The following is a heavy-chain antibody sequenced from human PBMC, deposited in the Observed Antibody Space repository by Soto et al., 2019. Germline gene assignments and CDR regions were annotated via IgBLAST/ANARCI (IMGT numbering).Heavy chain of an antibody. D-gene: IGHD6-19*01. CDR1: GDSISSGSY. CDR3: ARVHVMVVAGSTFDY. Sequence: TLSLTCTVSGDSISSGSYWGWIRQPPGEGPEWIASIYHGGTTFYNPSLKSRISISVDTSKNQFSLRLTSVTAAGTATYYCARVHVMVVAGSTFDYWRRGTLVTVSS. J-gene: IGHJ4*03. CDR2: IYHGGTT. V-gene: IGHV4-38-2*02.